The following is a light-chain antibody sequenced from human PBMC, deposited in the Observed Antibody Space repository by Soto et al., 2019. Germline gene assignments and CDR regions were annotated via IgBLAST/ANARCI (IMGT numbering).Light chain of an antibody. CDR3: GSYTSSRIYV. CDR1: SSGVGGYNY. CDR2: EVS. J-gene: IGLJ1*01. V-gene: IGLV2-14*01. Sequence: QSVLTQPPSVSVSPGQSITISCTGTSSGVGGYNYVSWYQQHPGKAPKLMIYEVSNRPSGVSDRFSGSKSGNTASLNISGLQAEDEADYYCGSYTSSRIYVFGAGTKVTVL.